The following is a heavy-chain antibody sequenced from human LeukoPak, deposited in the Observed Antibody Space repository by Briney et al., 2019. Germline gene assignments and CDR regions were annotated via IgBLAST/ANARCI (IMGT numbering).Heavy chain of an antibody. Sequence: GASVKVSCKTSGYTFTGYYLHWVRQAPGQGLEWMGYIRPNSGVTNYAQKFQGRVTMTRDTSVSTAYMELTSLRSDDTAIYYCARDKGWSVSVYYYYYMDVWANGATVTVSS. V-gene: IGHV1-2*02. J-gene: IGHJ6*03. CDR1: GYTFTGYY. CDR2: IRPNSGVT. D-gene: IGHD6-19*01. CDR3: ARDKGWSVSVYYYYYMDV.